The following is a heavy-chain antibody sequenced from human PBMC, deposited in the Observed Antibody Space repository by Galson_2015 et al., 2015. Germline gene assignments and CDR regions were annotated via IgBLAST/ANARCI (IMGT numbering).Heavy chain of an antibody. CDR2: IYHSGST. V-gene: IGHV4-4*02. CDR1: GGSISSSNW. D-gene: IGHD6-6*01. CDR3: ARDKEYSSSSGWFDP. J-gene: IGHJ5*02. Sequence: SLTCAVSGGSISSSNWWSWVRQPPGKGLEWIGEIYHSGSTNYNPSLKSRVTISVDKSKNQFSLKLSSVTAADTAVYYCARDKEYSSSSGWFDPWGQGTLVTVSS.